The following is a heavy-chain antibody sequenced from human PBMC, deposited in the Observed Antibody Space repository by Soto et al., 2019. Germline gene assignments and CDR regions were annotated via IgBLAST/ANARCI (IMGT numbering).Heavy chain of an antibody. J-gene: IGHJ4*02. CDR2: IFYSGST. CDR3: ATTEDYFDY. Sequence: QVQLQESGPGLVKPSQTLAPTCTVSGVSLTTGTYYWSWIRQHPGKGLEWIGYIFYSGSTDYNPSLKSRVNISVDTSKNQFSLKLNSVTAADTAVYFCATTEDYFDYWGQATLVTVSS. V-gene: IGHV4-31*03. CDR1: GVSLTTGTYY.